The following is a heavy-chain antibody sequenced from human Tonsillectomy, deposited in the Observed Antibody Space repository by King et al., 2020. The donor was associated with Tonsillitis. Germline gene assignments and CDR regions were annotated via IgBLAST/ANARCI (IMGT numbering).Heavy chain of an antibody. Sequence: VQLVQSGGGLVQPGRSLRLSCVTSGFTFDDYGMHWVRQAPGKGLEWVSGIHWNSGIMGYADSVKGRFTISRDNAKNSLFLQMNSLRGEDTAFYYCGKEGGYPAFCRAWKGNFDYWGHRTLVPLPS. J-gene: IGHJ4*03. CDR2: IHWNSGIM. CDR3: GKEGGYPAFCRAWKGNFDY. CDR1: GFTFDDYG. D-gene: IGHD5-18*01. V-gene: IGHV3-9*01.